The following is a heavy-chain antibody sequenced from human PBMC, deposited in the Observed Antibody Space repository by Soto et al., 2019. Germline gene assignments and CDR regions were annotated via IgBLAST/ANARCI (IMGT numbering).Heavy chain of an antibody. CDR2: ISGSGGST. J-gene: IGHJ6*02. CDR1: GFTFSSYA. Sequence: PGGSLRLSCAASGFTFSSYAMSWVRQAPGKGLEWVSAISGSGGSTYYADSVKGRFTISRDNSKNTLYLQMNSLRAEDTAVYYCAKGEYQLLTIDYYYYYGMDVWGQGTTVTVSS. CDR3: AKGEYQLLTIDYYYYYGMDV. V-gene: IGHV3-23*01. D-gene: IGHD2-2*01.